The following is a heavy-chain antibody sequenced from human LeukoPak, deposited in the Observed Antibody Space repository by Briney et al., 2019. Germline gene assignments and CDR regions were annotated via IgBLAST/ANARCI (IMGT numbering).Heavy chain of an antibody. CDR2: ISGTGRTT. Sequence: PGGSLRLSCVTAGFTFNSRVMSWVRQAPGKGLEWVAYISGTGRTTNYADSVKGRFTISRDNAKNSLYLQMNSLRDEDTAVYYCASSGTYRFDYWGQGTLVTVSS. J-gene: IGHJ4*02. V-gene: IGHV3-48*02. CDR1: GFTFNSRV. CDR3: ASSGTYRFDY. D-gene: IGHD1-26*01.